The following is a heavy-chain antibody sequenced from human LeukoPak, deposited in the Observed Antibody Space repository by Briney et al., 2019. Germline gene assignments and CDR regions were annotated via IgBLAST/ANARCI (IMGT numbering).Heavy chain of an antibody. CDR3: ARGATMVRGVIITYFDY. CDR2: ISSSGSNI. Sequence: PGGSLRLSCAASGFTFSSYEMNWVRQAPGKGLEWVSYISSSGSNIYYADSVKGRFTISRDNAKNSLYLQMNSLRAEDTAVYYCARGATMVRGVIITYFDYWGQGTLVTVSS. CDR1: GFTFSSYE. D-gene: IGHD3-10*01. J-gene: IGHJ4*02. V-gene: IGHV3-48*03.